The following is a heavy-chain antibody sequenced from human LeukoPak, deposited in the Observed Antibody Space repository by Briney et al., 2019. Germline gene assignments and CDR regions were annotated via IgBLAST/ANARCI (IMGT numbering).Heavy chain of an antibody. V-gene: IGHV3-23*01. Sequence: GGSLRLSCAASGFAFSTYAMSWVRQAPGKGLEWVSGISGSGGSTYYADSVKGRFTISRDNSKSTLYLQMNSLIAGDTAIYYCAKNRALHEIDYWGQGTLVTVSS. D-gene: IGHD2-21*01. CDR3: AKNRALHEIDY. CDR1: GFAFSTYA. CDR2: ISGSGGST. J-gene: IGHJ4*02.